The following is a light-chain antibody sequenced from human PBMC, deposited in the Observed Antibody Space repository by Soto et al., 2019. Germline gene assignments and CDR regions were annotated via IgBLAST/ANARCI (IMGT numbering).Light chain of an antibody. J-gene: IGKJ1*01. V-gene: IGKV1-9*01. CDR1: QGISSY. CDR2: AAS. CDR3: QQLNSYPRT. Sequence: IQLTQSPSSLSASVGDRVTITCRASQGISSYLAWYQQKPGKAPKLLIYAASTLQSGVPSRFSGSGSGTDFTRTISSLQPEYFATYYCQQLNSYPRTFGQGTKVEIK.